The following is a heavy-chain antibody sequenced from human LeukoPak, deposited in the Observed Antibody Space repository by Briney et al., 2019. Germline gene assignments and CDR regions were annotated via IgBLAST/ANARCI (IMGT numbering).Heavy chain of an antibody. Sequence: SETLSLTCVVYGGSFSGYYWSWIRQPPGKGLEWIGEINHSGSTNYNPSLKSRVTMSVDTSKNQFSLKLSSVTAADTAVYYCARLLGRRGDYAKTRGQGTLVTVSS. V-gene: IGHV4-34*01. CDR2: INHSGST. J-gene: IGHJ4*02. CDR1: GGSFSGYY. D-gene: IGHD4-17*01. CDR3: ARLLGRRGDYAKT.